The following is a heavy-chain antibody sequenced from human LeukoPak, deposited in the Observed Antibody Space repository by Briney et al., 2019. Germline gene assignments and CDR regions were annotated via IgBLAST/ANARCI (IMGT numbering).Heavy chain of an antibody. CDR3: ARWADCSSTSCYDLSGYYYYYMDV. Sequence: GGSLRLSCAASGFTFSSYSMNWVRQAPGKGLEWVAFIRYDGSNKYYADSVKGRFTISRDNPKNTLYLQMNSLRAEDTAVYYCARWADCSSTSCYDLSGYYYYYMDVWGKGTTVTVSS. D-gene: IGHD2-2*01. CDR1: GFTFSSYS. J-gene: IGHJ6*03. V-gene: IGHV3-30*02. CDR2: IRYDGSNK.